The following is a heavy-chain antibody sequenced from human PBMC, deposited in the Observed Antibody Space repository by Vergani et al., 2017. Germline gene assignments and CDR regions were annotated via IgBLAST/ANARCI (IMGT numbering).Heavy chain of an antibody. D-gene: IGHD5-18*01. J-gene: IGHJ6*03. CDR1: GFTFSSFW. Sequence: VQLVESGGGLVQPGGSLRLSCAASGFTFSSFWMHWVRQAPGKGLVWVAVISYDGSNKYYADSVKGRFTISRDNSKNTLYLQMNSLRAEDTAVYYCARDRDTSMVKGYYYYMDVWGKGTTVTVSS. CDR3: ARDRDTSMVKGYYYYMDV. V-gene: IGHV3-30-3*01. CDR2: ISYDGSNK.